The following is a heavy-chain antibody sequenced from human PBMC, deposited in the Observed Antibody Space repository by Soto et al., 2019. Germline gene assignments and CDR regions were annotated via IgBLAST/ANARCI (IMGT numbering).Heavy chain of an antibody. Sequence: GASVKVSCKASGYTFTGYYVHWVRQAPGQGLEWMGWINPNSGDTYLAQRFQGRVTMNRDTSIGTAYMELRGLTSDDTADYYCAKGGAIVAAGTRVYLYNAMEGWGRGTTVTVAS. V-gene: IGHV1-2*02. CDR2: INPNSGDT. CDR3: AKGGAIVAAGTRVYLYNAMEG. J-gene: IGHJ6*02. D-gene: IGHD6-13*01. CDR1: GYTFTGYY.